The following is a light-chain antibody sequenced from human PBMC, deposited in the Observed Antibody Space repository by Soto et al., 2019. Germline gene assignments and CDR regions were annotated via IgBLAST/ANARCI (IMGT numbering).Light chain of an antibody. J-gene: IGLJ2*01. V-gene: IGLV2-14*01. Sequence: QSVLTQPASVSGSPGQSITISCTGTSSDVGGYHYVSWYQQHPGKAPKLMIYDVSNRPSGVSNRVSGSKSGNTASLTIYGLQYEDEDDYYCSSYTGSSTLVFGGGTKLTV. CDR1: SSDVGGYHY. CDR3: SSYTGSSTLV. CDR2: DVS.